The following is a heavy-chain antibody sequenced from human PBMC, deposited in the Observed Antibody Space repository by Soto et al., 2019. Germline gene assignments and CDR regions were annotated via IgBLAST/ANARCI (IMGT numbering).Heavy chain of an antibody. J-gene: IGHJ3*02. CDR1: GYTFTSYY. Sequence: QVQLVQSGAEVQKPGASVKVSCKASGYTFTSYYMHWVRQTPGQGLELMGLINPSGGSTSYAHKYQCSFTMPSDTSTRTVYMELSSLRSEDTSVYYCARGRARQFVDAFDIWVQGTMVTVSS. D-gene: IGHD6-6*01. CDR3: ARGRARQFVDAFDI. CDR2: INPSGGST. V-gene: IGHV1-46*03.